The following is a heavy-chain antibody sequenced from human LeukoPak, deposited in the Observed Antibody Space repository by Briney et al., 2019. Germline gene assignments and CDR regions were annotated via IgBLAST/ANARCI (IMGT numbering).Heavy chain of an antibody. J-gene: IGHJ6*03. D-gene: IGHD1-14*01. Sequence: GASVKVSCKASGGTFSSYAISWVRQAPGQGLEWMGGIIPIFGTANYAQKFQGRVTITTDESTSTAYMELSSLRSEDTAVYYCAGCVGTEPYYYYMDVWGKGTTVTVSS. CDR2: IIPIFGTA. CDR3: AGCVGTEPYYYYMDV. CDR1: GGTFSSYA. V-gene: IGHV1-69*05.